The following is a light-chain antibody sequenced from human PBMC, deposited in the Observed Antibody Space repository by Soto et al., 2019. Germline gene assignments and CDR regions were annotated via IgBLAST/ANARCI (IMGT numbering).Light chain of an antibody. J-gene: IGLJ2*01. CDR2: DVS. V-gene: IGLV2-11*01. CDR1: SSDVGGYDF. CDR3: CSYAGSYTL. Sequence: QAVLTQPRSVSGSPGQSVTISCTGTSSDVGGYDFVSWYQQYPGKVPKLIIYDVSQRPSGVPDRLSASKSDNTASLTISGLQAEDEADYYCCSYAGSYTLFGGGTQLTVL.